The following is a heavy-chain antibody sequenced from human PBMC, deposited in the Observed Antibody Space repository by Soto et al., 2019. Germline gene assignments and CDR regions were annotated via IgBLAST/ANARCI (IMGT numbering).Heavy chain of an antibody. V-gene: IGHV1-8*01. CDR3: ARSTNDSGARH. CDR1: GYTFTSYD. J-gene: IGHJ4*02. Sequence: QVQLVQSGAEVKKPGASVKVSCKASGYTFTSYDINWVRQATGQGLEWMGWMNPNSGNTGYAQKIQGRVTMTRNTSISTASTDLSSLRSEDTAVYYGARSTNDSGARHWGQGTLVTVSS. CDR2: MNPNSGNT. D-gene: IGHD4-17*01.